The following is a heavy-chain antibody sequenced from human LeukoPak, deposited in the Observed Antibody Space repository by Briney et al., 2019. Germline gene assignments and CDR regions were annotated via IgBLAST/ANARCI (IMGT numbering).Heavy chain of an antibody. CDR3: AAQSGYYDFWSGYSPRPFDY. CDR1: GFTFSSYW. Sequence: GGSLRLSCAASGFTFSSYWMSWVRQAPGKGLEWVANIKQDGSEKYYVDSVKGRFTISRDNAKNSLYLQMNSLRAGDTAVYYGAAQSGYYDFWSGYSPRPFDYWGQGTLVTVSS. D-gene: IGHD3-3*01. CDR2: IKQDGSEK. V-gene: IGHV3-7*01. J-gene: IGHJ4*02.